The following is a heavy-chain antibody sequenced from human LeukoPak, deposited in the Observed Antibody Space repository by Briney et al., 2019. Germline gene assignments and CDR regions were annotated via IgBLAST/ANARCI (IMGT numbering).Heavy chain of an antibody. CDR2: IYHSGST. CDR1: GGSISSGGYS. Sequence: SQTLSLTCAVSGGSISSGGYSWSWIRQPPGKGLEWIGYIYHSGSTYYNPSLKSRVTISVDRSKNQFSLKLSSVTAADTAVYYCARAHLIAAASYPDYWGQGTLVTVSS. D-gene: IGHD6-13*01. CDR3: ARAHLIAAASYPDY. J-gene: IGHJ4*02. V-gene: IGHV4-30-2*01.